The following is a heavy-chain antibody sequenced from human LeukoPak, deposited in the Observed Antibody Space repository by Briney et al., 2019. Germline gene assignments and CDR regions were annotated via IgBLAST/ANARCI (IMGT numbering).Heavy chain of an antibody. Sequence: PGGSLRLSCAASGFTFSSYAMSWVRQAPGKGLEWVSAISGSGGSTYYADSVKGRFTISRDNSKNTLYLQMNSLRAEDTAVYYCAKGDYDFWSGSLAFDYWGQGTLVTVSS. CDR2: ISGSGGST. V-gene: IGHV3-23*01. CDR1: GFTFSSYA. CDR3: AKGDYDFWSGSLAFDY. D-gene: IGHD3-3*01. J-gene: IGHJ4*02.